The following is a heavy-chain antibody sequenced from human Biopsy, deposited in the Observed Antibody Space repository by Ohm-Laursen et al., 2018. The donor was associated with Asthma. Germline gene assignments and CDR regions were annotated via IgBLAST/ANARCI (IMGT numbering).Heavy chain of an antibody. Sequence: GSLRLSCSAPGFSFFTYGMSWVRRAPGKGLEWVAVISDGGHSTNYADSVRGRFTVSRDDSRDTLYLHLNSLTAEDTAVYFCTRGGYCSGVTCFPFDRWGQGTRVSVSS. V-gene: IGHV3-23*01. CDR3: TRGGYCSGVTCFPFDR. D-gene: IGHD6-19*01. J-gene: IGHJ4*02. CDR2: ISDGGHST. CDR1: GFSFFTYG.